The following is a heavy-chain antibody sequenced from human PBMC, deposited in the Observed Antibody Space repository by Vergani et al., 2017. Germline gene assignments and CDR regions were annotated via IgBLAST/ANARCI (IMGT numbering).Heavy chain of an antibody. CDR3: ARATCGGGSCYRGFEY. CDR2: IIPSLATT. D-gene: IGHD2-15*01. J-gene: IGHJ4*02. V-gene: IGHV1-69*11. Sequence: QVQLVQSGAEVKKPGSSVKVSCKASGGTFSSYALNWVRQAPGQGLEWMGSIIPSLATTIYAQKFQGRVTITADESTSTAYMGLSSLKAEDTAVLYCARATCGGGSCYRGFEYWGQGSLVTVSS. CDR1: GGTFSSYA.